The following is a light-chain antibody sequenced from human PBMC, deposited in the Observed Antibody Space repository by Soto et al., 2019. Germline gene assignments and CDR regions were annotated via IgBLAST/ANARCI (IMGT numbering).Light chain of an antibody. CDR3: QQRSNWPPIT. CDR2: GAS. V-gene: IGKV3-15*01. CDR1: QSVSSS. Sequence: LMTQCPATLSVSPGTRFTLSCRGSQSVSSSLAWYRQRPRQAPRLLIYGASTRATGIPARFSGSGSGTDFTLTISSLEPEDFAVYYCQQRSNWPPITFGQGTRLEI. J-gene: IGKJ5*01.